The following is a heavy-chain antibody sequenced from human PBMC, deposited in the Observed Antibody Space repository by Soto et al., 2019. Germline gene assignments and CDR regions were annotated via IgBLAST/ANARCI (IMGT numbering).Heavy chain of an antibody. V-gene: IGHV1-2*02. CDR3: GRGGREVPRIPYDT. CDR2: INPNVGRT. D-gene: IGHD3-16*01. J-gene: IGHJ5*02. CDR1: GYTFSDYY. Sequence: QVQLVQSGAEVKKPGASVYVSCKASGYTFSDYYVHWVRQAPGQGLEWMGWINPNVGRTNYARKFQGRVTMTRDTSIRTVYMKLTRLSPDDTAIYYCGRGGREVPRIPYDTWGQGTRVTVSS.